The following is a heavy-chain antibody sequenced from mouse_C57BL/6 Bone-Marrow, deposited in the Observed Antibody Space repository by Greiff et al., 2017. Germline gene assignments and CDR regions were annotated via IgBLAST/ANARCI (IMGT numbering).Heavy chain of an antibody. CDR2: INPSTGGT. V-gene: IGHV1-42*01. CDR3: AREGPITTVVEPLYAMDY. D-gene: IGHD1-1*01. Sequence: EVQLQQSGPELVKPGASVKISCKASGYSFTGYYMNWVKQSPEKSLEWIGEINPSTGGTTYNQKFKAKATLTVDKSSSTAYMQLKSLTSEDSAVYYCAREGPITTVVEPLYAMDYWGQGTSVTVSS. J-gene: IGHJ4*01. CDR1: GYSFTGYY.